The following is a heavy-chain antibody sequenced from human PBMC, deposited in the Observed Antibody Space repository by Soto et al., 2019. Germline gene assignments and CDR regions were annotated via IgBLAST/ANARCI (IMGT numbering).Heavy chain of an antibody. Sequence: SETLSLTCTVSGTSISSYYWSWIRQPPGKGLEWIANIHYSGTTNYNPSLASRVTLSMDTSKNQFSLKMTSVTAADRTMYFCARYNSYAIDYWGRGTLVTVSS. CDR1: GTSISSYY. J-gene: IGHJ4*02. CDR3: ARYNSYAIDY. CDR2: IHYSGTT. V-gene: IGHV4-59*01. D-gene: IGHD2-8*01.